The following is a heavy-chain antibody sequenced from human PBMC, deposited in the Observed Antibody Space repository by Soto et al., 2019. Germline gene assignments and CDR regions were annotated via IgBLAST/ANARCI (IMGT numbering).Heavy chain of an antibody. Sequence: GASVKVSCKASGYTFTGYYMHWVRQAPGQGLEWMGWINPNSGGTNYAQKFQGRVTMTRDTSISTAYMELSRLRSDDTAVYYCARGGDYYDSSGYYLNWGQGTLVTSPQ. J-gene: IGHJ4*02. CDR3: ARGGDYYDSSGYYLN. CDR1: GYTFTGYY. V-gene: IGHV1-2*02. CDR2: INPNSGGT. D-gene: IGHD3-22*01.